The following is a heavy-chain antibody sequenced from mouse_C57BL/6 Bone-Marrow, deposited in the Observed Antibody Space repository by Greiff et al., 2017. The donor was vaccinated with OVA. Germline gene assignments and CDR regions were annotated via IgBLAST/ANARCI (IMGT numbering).Heavy chain of an antibody. V-gene: IGHV5-12*01. D-gene: IGHD2-4*01. CDR1: GFTFSDYY. J-gene: IGHJ1*03. Sequence: EVKLMESGGGLVQPGGSLKLSCAASGFTFSDYYMYWVRQTPEKRLEWVAYISNGGGSTYYPDTVKGRFTISRDNAKNTLYLQMSRLKSEDTAMYYCARLYDYDADWYFDVWGTGTTVTVSS. CDR2: ISNGGGST. CDR3: ARLYDYDADWYFDV.